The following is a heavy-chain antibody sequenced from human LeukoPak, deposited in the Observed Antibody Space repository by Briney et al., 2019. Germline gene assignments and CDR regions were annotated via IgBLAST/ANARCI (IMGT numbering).Heavy chain of an antibody. J-gene: IGHJ4*02. CDR2: LYYSGST. CDR1: GASISRYY. D-gene: IGHD3-22*01. Sequence: SETLSLTCTVSGASISRYYWSWIRQPPGKGLEWIGYLYYSGSTNYNHSLKSRVTISVDTSKNQFSLKLRSVTAADTAVYYCARVTGYMIEDYFDSWGQGTLLTVSS. CDR3: ARVTGYMIEDYFDS. V-gene: IGHV4-59*01.